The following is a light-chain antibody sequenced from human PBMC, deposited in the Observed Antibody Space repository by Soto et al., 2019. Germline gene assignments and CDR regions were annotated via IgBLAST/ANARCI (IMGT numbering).Light chain of an antibody. Sequence: EIVMTQSPATLSVFPGERATLSCRARQSVSSNLAWYQQKPGQAPRLLIYRASTRATGIPARFSGSGSGTEFTLTISSLQSEDFAVYYCQHYNNWPPWTFGQGTKVEIK. CDR2: RAS. V-gene: IGKV3-15*01. CDR3: QHYNNWPPWT. J-gene: IGKJ1*01. CDR1: QSVSSN.